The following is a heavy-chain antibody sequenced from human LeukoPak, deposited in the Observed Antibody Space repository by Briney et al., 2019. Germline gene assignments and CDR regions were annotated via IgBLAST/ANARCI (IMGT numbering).Heavy chain of an antibody. CDR3: ARVGCSGGSCYYFDY. CDR1: GGSISSSGYY. CDR2: FYYSGST. D-gene: IGHD2-15*01. Sequence: TSETLSLTCTVSGGSISSSGYYWGWIRQPPGKGLEWIGSFYYSGSTYYNPSLKSRVTISVDTSKNQFSLKLSSVTAADTAVYYCARVGCSGGSCYYFDYWGQGTLVTVSS. V-gene: IGHV4-39*07. J-gene: IGHJ4*02.